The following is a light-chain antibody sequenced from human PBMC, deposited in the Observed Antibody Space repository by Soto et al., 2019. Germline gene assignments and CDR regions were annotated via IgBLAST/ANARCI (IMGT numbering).Light chain of an antibody. CDR3: LQHNSYHLT. J-gene: IGKJ4*01. CDR2: AAS. Sequence: DIQMAQSPSAMSASVGDRVTITCRASQDISNDLAWFQQKPGKVPNRLIYAASSLQSGVPSRFSGSGSGTEFALTISSLQPEDFATYYCLQHNSYHLTFGGGTRVEIK. V-gene: IGKV1-17*03. CDR1: QDISND.